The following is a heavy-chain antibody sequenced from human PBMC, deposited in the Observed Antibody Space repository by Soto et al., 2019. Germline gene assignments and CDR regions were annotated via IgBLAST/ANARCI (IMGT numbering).Heavy chain of an antibody. Sequence: ASVKVSCKASGYTFTIYGISWVRQAPGQGLEWMGWISAYNGNTNYAQKLQGRVTMTTDTSTSTAYMELRSLRSDDTAVYYCARACCGGDCYSEGPDNWFDPWGQGTLVTVSS. CDR1: GYTFTIYG. J-gene: IGHJ5*02. D-gene: IGHD2-21*02. V-gene: IGHV1-18*01. CDR2: ISAYNGNT. CDR3: ARACCGGDCYSEGPDNWFDP.